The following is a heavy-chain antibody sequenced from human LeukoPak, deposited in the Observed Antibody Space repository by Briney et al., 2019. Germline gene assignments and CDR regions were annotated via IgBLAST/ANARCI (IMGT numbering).Heavy chain of an antibody. Sequence: GGSLRLSCAASGFTFSSYNMNWVRQAPGKGLEWVLSITSSSSYIYYADSVKGRFTISRDNAKNSLYLQINSLRAEDTAVYYCARDPYSGRYGDYYYYMDVWGKGTTVTISS. CDR1: GFTFSSYN. V-gene: IGHV3-21*01. J-gene: IGHJ6*03. CDR2: ITSSSSYI. D-gene: IGHD1-26*01. CDR3: ARDPYSGRYGDYYYYMDV.